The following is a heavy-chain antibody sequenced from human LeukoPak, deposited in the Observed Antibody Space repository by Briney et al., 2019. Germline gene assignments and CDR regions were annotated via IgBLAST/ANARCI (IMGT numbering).Heavy chain of an antibody. J-gene: IGHJ4*02. CDR1: GFTFSSYG. CDR2: IRYDGSNK. D-gene: IGHD1-26*01. CDR3: ANCYSGSYDFDY. Sequence: GGSLRLSCAASGFTFSSYGMHWVRQAPGKELEWVAFIRYDGSNKYYADSVKGRFTISRDNSKNTLYLQMNSLRAEDTAVYYCANCYSGSYDFDYWGQGTLVTVSS. V-gene: IGHV3-30*02.